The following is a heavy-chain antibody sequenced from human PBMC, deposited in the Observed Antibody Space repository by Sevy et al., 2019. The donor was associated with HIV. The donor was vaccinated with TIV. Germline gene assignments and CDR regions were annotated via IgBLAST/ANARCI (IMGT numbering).Heavy chain of an antibody. Sequence: GGSLRLSCAASGFTFSSYAMSWVRQAPGKGLEWVSVISGSGGSTYYADSVKGRFTISRDNSKNTLYLQMNSLRAEDTAVYYCAKREQWLAIYYYYGMDVWGQGTTVTVSS. J-gene: IGHJ6*02. D-gene: IGHD6-19*01. CDR2: ISGSGGST. V-gene: IGHV3-23*01. CDR3: AKREQWLAIYYYYGMDV. CDR1: GFTFSSYA.